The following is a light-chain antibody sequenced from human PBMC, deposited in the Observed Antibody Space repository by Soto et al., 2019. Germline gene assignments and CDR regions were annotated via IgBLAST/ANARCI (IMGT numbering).Light chain of an antibody. V-gene: IGLV2-14*01. CDR2: EVN. J-gene: IGLJ1*01. CDR1: SSDVGGYTY. Sequence: QSVLTQPASVSGSPRQSITISCTGASSDVGGYTYVSWYQQHPGKAPKLMIYEVNNRPSGVSNRFSGSKSGNTASLTISGLQAEDEADYYCSSYTSSSTLYVFGTGTKVPS. CDR3: SSYTSSSTLYV.